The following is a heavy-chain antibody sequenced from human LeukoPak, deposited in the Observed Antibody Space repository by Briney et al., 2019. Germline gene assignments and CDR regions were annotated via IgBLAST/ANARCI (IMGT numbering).Heavy chain of an antibody. CDR1: GFTFSSYA. V-gene: IGHV3-23*01. Sequence: PGGSLRLSCAASGFTFSSYAMSWVRQAPGKGLEWVSAISGSGGSTYYADSVKGRFTISRDNSKNTLYLQMNSLRAEDTAVYYCAKEPRPRYYYDSSGYFDYWGQGTLVTVSS. CDR2: ISGSGGST. J-gene: IGHJ4*02. D-gene: IGHD3-22*01. CDR3: AKEPRPRYYYDSSGYFDY.